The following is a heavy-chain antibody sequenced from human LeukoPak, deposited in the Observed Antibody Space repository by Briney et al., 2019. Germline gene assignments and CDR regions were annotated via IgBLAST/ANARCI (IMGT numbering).Heavy chain of an antibody. V-gene: IGHV1-2*02. CDR2: INPNSGGT. J-gene: IGHJ3*02. D-gene: IGHD4/OR15-4a*01. CDR1: GYTFTDYY. CDR3: ARVANDDAFDI. Sequence: ASVKVSCKASGYTFTDYYIHWVRQAPGQGLEWMGWINPNSGGTNYAQKFQGRVTMTRDTSISTAYMELSRLRSDDTAVYYCARVANDDAFDIWGQGTMVTVSS.